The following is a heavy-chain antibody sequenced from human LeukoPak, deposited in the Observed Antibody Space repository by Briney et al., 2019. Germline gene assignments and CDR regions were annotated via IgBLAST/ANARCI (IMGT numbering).Heavy chain of an antibody. V-gene: IGHV3-23*01. Sequence: GGSLRLSCAASGFTFSNYAMSWVRQAPGKGLEWVSAISGSGATTYYADSVKGRFTISRDSSQNTLYLQMNSLRAEDTAVYYCAKRFDSSGYYFVLGYWGQGTLVTVSS. J-gene: IGHJ4*02. CDR2: ISGSGATT. CDR1: GFTFSNYA. D-gene: IGHD3-22*01. CDR3: AKRFDSSGYYFVLGY.